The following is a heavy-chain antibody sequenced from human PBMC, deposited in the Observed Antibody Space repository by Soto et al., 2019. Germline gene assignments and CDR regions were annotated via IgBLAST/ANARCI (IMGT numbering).Heavy chain of an antibody. Sequence: PSETLSLTCAVYGGSFSGYSRSWIRQPPGKGLEWIGEINHSGSTNYNPSLKSRVTISVDTSKNQFSLKLSSVTAADTAVYYCARHRFWRGYYTFYCMDVWGQGTPVTVPS. D-gene: IGHD3-3*01. CDR2: INHSGST. J-gene: IGHJ6*02. V-gene: IGHV4-34*01. CDR1: GGSFSGYS. CDR3: ARHRFWRGYYTFYCMDV.